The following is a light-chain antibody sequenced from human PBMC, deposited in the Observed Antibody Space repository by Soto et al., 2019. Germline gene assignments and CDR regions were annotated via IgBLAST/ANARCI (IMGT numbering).Light chain of an antibody. J-gene: IGLJ1*01. CDR2: RDT. Sequence: VLTQPPSVFGAPGQRVTISCPGSTSNIGASYDVHWYQQLPGTAPKLLIYRDTHRPSGIPNRFSGSRSGTSASLAIFALQPGDEADYYCESYDNRLNDYVVGNGTKVTV. CDR3: ESYDNRLNDYV. CDR1: TSNIGASYD. V-gene: IGLV1-40*01.